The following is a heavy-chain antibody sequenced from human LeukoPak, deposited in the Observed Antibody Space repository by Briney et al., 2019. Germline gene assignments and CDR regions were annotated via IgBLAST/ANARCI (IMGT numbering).Heavy chain of an antibody. V-gene: IGHV4-34*01. Sequence: PSETLSLTCGVTGGSFNGYSWSWIRQPPGGGLEWIGEIKYGGGTSYNTHNPSFTSRVIISAETSKNQFSLEATSVTAADTAVYFCARVPVDKWSAYYGTQEKHYMDVWGKGTTVTVSS. CDR2: IKYGGGT. CDR3: ARVPVDKWSAYYGTQEKHYMDV. J-gene: IGHJ6*03. D-gene: IGHD3-3*01. CDR1: GGSFNGYS.